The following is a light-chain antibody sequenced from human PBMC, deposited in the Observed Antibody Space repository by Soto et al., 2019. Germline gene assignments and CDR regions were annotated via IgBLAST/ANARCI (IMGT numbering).Light chain of an antibody. Sequence: QSVLTQPASVSGSPGQSITISCTGTSSDVGGYKYVSWYQQHPGKAPKLIIYEVSNRPSGVSNRFSGSKSGNTASLTISGLQAEDEADYYCSSYTGSATLAFGGGTKVTV. CDR2: EVS. CDR3: SSYTGSATLA. J-gene: IGLJ2*01. V-gene: IGLV2-14*01. CDR1: SSDVGGYKY.